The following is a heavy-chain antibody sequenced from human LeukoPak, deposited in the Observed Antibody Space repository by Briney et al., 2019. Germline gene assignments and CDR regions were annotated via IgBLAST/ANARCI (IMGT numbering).Heavy chain of an antibody. Sequence: PGRSLRLSCAASGFTFSSYGMHWVRQAPGKGLEWVAVISYDGSNKYYADSVKGRFTISRDNSKNTLYLQMNSLRAEDTAVYYRAKRWDLDYWGQGTLVTVSS. CDR1: GFTFSSYG. J-gene: IGHJ4*02. D-gene: IGHD1-26*01. V-gene: IGHV3-30*18. CDR2: ISYDGSNK. CDR3: AKRWDLDY.